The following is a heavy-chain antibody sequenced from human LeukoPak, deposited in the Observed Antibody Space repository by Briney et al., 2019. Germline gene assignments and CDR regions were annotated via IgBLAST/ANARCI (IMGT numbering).Heavy chain of an antibody. D-gene: IGHD2/OR15-2a*01. V-gene: IGHV5-51*01. CDR1: GYIFSSYW. Sequence: GESLQISCKGSGYIFSSYWIGWVRPLPGKGQEWMGIIYPGDSDTRYSPSFQGQVTISVDKSISTAYLQWSSLKASDTAMYYCARGEYYSDYWGQGTLVTVSS. J-gene: IGHJ4*02. CDR2: IYPGDSDT. CDR3: ARGEYYSDY.